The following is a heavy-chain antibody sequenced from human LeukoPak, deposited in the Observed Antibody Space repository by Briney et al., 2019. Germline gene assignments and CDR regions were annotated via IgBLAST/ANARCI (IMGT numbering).Heavy chain of an antibody. CDR2: IYYSGGT. J-gene: IGHJ3*02. D-gene: IGHD4-17*01. CDR3: ARHDYGDYGTFDI. V-gene: IGHV4-39*01. CDR1: GGSISSSGYY. Sequence: SETLSLTCTVSGGSISSSGYYWGWIRQSPGKRLEWIGSIYYSGGTYSNPSLKSRVTISVDTSKNQFSLKLTSVTAADTAVYYCARHDYGDYGTFDIWGQGTMVTVSS.